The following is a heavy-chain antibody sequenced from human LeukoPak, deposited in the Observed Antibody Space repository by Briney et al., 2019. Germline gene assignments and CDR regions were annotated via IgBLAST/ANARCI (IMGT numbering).Heavy chain of an antibody. CDR3: ARGLYYYDNSGYYY. D-gene: IGHD3-22*01. Sequence: ALETLSLNCAVYGGSFSGFSCSWIRQSPGKGLEWIGEIDHRRNTYFNPALKSRVTMSIDTSQNRFSLILNSVTAADTAVYYCARGLYYYDNSGYYYWGQGALVTVSS. CDR1: GGSFSGFS. CDR2: IDHRRNT. J-gene: IGHJ4*02. V-gene: IGHV4-34*01.